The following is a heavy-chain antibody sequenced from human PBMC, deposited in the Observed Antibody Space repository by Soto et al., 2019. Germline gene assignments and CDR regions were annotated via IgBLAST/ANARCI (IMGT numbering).Heavy chain of an antibody. Sequence: ASVKVSCKVSGYTLTELSMHWVRQAPGKGLEWMGGFDPEDGETIYAQKFQGRVTMTEDTSTDTAYMELSSLRSEDTAVYYCAKGAGVYYYYGMDVWGQGTTVTVSS. D-gene: IGHD2-8*01. CDR1: GYTLTELS. CDR2: FDPEDGET. J-gene: IGHJ6*02. CDR3: AKGAGVYYYYGMDV. V-gene: IGHV1-24*01.